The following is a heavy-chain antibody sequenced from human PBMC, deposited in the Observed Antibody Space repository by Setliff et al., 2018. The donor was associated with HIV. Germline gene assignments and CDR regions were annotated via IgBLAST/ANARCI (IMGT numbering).Heavy chain of an antibody. D-gene: IGHD5-18*01. CDR2: ISSSSSTI. J-gene: IGHJ4*02. CDR1: GFTFGSYS. Sequence: GGSLRLSCAASGFTFGSYSMNWVRQAPGKGLEWVSYISSSSSTIYYADSVKGRFTISRDNAKNSLYVQMRRLRAEDTAVYYCARDEGYNYGHTYFDYWGQGALVTVSS. CDR3: ARDEGYNYGHTYFDY. V-gene: IGHV3-48*01.